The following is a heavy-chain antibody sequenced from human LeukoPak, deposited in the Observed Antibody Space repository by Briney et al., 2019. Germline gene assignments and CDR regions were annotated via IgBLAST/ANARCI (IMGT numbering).Heavy chain of an antibody. D-gene: IGHD3-9*01. CDR3: AREYDILTGVFDY. J-gene: IGHJ4*02. CDR2: IYYSGST. CDR1: GVSISSSNSY. V-gene: IGHV4-39*02. Sequence: SETLSLTCTVSGVSISSSNSYWGWIRQPPGKGLEWIGSIYYSGSTYYNPSLKSRVTISVDTSKNQFSLKLSSVTAADTAVYYCAREYDILTGVFDYWGQGTLVTVSS.